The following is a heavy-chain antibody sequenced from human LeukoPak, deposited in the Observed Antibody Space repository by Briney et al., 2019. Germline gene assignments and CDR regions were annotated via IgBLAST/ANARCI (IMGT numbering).Heavy chain of an antibody. V-gene: IGHV4-38-2*02. Sequence: SETLSFTCTVSGYSISSGYYWGWIRQPPGMGLEWIGSIYHSGSTYYNPSLKSRVTISVDTSKNQFSLKLSSVTAADTAVYYCARGGKEGDYWGQGTLVTVSS. J-gene: IGHJ4*02. CDR3: ARGGKEGDY. CDR2: IYHSGST. D-gene: IGHD3-16*01. CDR1: GYSISSGYY.